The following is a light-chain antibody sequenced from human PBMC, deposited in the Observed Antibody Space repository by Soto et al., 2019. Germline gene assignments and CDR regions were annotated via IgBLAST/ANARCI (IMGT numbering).Light chain of an antibody. Sequence: QSVLTQPASVSGSPGQSITISCTGTSSDVGSYNLVTWYQQLPGKAPKLIIYEGTKRPSGVSSRFSGSKSGNTAFLTVSRLQAEDEADYYCCSYTEITTSVVFGRGTKLTVL. CDR2: EGT. J-gene: IGLJ3*02. CDR3: CSYTEITTSVV. CDR1: SSDVGSYNL. V-gene: IGLV2-23*01.